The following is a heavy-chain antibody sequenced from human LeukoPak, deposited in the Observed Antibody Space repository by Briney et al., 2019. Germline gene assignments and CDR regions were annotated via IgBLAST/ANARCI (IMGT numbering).Heavy chain of an antibody. V-gene: IGHV3-53*01. Sequence: PGGSLRLSCAASGFTVSSSYMNWVRQAPGKGLEWVSVIYSGGSTYYADSVKGRFTISRDNSKNTLYLQMNSLRAEDTAVYYCAKGQYQPISWFDPWGQGTLVTVSS. J-gene: IGHJ5*02. D-gene: IGHD2-2*01. CDR2: IYSGGST. CDR1: GFTVSSSY. CDR3: AKGQYQPISWFDP.